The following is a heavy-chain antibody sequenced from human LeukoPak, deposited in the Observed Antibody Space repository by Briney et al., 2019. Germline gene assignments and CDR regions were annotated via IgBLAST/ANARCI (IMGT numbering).Heavy chain of an antibody. CDR2: ISGSGGST. CDR3: EFLEDSGSYFRTFDY. V-gene: IGHV3-23*01. J-gene: IGHJ4*02. D-gene: IGHD1-26*01. Sequence: GGSLRLCCAASGFTFSSYAMSWVRQAPGKGLEGVSAISGSGGSTYYADSVKGRFTISRDNSKNTLYLQMNSLRAEDTAVYYCEFLEDSGSYFRTFDYWGQGTLVTVSS. CDR1: GFTFSSYA.